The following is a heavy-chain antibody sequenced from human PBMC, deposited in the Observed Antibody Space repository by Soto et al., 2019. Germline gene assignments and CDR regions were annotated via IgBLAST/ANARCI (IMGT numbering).Heavy chain of an antibody. V-gene: IGHV3-23*01. CDR2: ISGSGGST. CDR3: AKDRRYYYDSSGYYDY. D-gene: IGHD3-22*01. Sequence: PGGSLRLSCAASGFTFSSYAMIWVRQAPGKGLEWVSAISGSGGSTYYADSVKGRFTISRDNSKNTLYLQMNSLRAEDTAVYYCAKDRRYYYDSSGYYDYWGQGTLVTVSS. J-gene: IGHJ4*02. CDR1: GFTFSSYA.